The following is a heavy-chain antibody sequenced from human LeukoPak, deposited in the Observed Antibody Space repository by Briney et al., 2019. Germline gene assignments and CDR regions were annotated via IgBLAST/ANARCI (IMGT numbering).Heavy chain of an antibody. D-gene: IGHD3-22*01. CDR3: AKDYYDSSGYYYVFGIDP. CDR1: GFTFSSYG. Sequence: GGTLRLSCAASGFTFSSYGMSWVRQAPGKGLEWVSAISGSGGSTYYADSVKGRFTTSRDNSKNTLYLQMNSLRAEDTAVYYCAKDYYDSSGYYYVFGIDPWGQGTLVTVSS. CDR2: ISGSGGST. V-gene: IGHV3-23*01. J-gene: IGHJ5*02.